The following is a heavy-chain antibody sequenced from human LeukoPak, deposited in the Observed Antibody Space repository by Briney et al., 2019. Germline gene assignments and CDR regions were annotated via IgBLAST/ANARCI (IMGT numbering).Heavy chain of an antibody. CDR2: INSDGSST. Sequence: GGSLRLSCAASGFTFSSYWMHWVRQAPGKGLVWVSRINSDGSSTGYADSAQGRFTISRDNAKNTLYLQMNSLRAEDTAVYYCARGGGSGGSCYDWGQGILVTVSS. CDR3: ARGGGSGGSCYD. V-gene: IGHV3-74*01. J-gene: IGHJ4*02. D-gene: IGHD2-15*01. CDR1: GFTFSSYW.